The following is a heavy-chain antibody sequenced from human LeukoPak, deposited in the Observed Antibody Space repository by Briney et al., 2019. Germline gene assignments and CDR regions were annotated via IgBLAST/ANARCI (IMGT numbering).Heavy chain of an antibody. V-gene: IGHV3-48*01. J-gene: IGHJ4*02. D-gene: IGHD3-3*01. Sequence: GGSLRLSCAASGFTFSNYAMSWARQAPGKGLEWVSYISSTGSTIYYADSVKGRFTISRDNAKNSLYLQMNSLRAEDTAVYYCARDGAWSGPFDYWGQGTLVTVSS. CDR3: ARDGAWSGPFDY. CDR1: GFTFSNYA. CDR2: ISSTGSTI.